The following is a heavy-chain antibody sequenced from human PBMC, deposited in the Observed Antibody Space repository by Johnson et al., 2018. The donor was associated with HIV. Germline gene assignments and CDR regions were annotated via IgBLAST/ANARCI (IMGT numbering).Heavy chain of an antibody. CDR3: ARGGPYDSGIIDAFDI. CDR2: TRNKANSYTT. CDR1: GFTFSDHY. Sequence: VQLVESGGGLVQPGGSLRLSCAASGFTFSDHYMDWVRQAPGKGLEWVGRTRNKANSYTTEYSASVKSRFTISSDDSKNSLYLQRNSLRAEDPAVYYCARGGPYDSGIIDAFDIWGQGTMVTVSS. D-gene: IGHD3-10*01. J-gene: IGHJ3*02. V-gene: IGHV3-72*01.